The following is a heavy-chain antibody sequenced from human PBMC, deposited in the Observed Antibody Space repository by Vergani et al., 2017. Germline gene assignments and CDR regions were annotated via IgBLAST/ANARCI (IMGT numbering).Heavy chain of an antibody. CDR2: INHSGST. J-gene: IGHJ4*02. D-gene: IGHD2-15*01. Sequence: QVQLQQWGAGLLKPSETLSLTCAVYGGSFSGYYWSWIRQPPGKGLEWIGEINHSGSTNYNPSLKSRVTISVDTSKNQFSLKLSSVTAEDTAVYYCARVGSGGSCSDYWGQGTLVTVSS. CDR3: ARVGSGGSCSDY. CDR1: GGSFSGYY. V-gene: IGHV4-34*01.